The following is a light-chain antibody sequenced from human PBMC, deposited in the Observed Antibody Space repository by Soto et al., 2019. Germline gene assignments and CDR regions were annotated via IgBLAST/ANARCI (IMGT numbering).Light chain of an antibody. CDR3: QQYGSSPVA. CDR2: GAS. J-gene: IGKJ1*01. Sequence: EIVLTQSPGTLSLSPGERATLSCRASQSVSSSYLAWYQQQPGQAPRLLIYGASSRATGIPDRFSGSGSGTYFPLTISRLEHEDFAVYYCQQYGSSPVAFGQGTKVEIK. CDR1: QSVSSSY. V-gene: IGKV3-20*01.